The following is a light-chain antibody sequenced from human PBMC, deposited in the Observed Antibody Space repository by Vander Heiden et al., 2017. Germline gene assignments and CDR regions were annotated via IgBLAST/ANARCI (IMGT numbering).Light chain of an antibody. CDR3: SSFTTSRTYV. Sequence: QPALAQPASLSGSPGQSITLSCAGTYGDIGAFNYVRWYQQRPGEAPKLIMSDVSDRPAGVSSRFSGSKSGNTASLTISGLQAEDEADYYCSSFTTSRTYVFGTGTAVTVL. CDR2: DVS. J-gene: IGLJ1*01. CDR1: YGDIGAFNY. V-gene: IGLV2-14*01.